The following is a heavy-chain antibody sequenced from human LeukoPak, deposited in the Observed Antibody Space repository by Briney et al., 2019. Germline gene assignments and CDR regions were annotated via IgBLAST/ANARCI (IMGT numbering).Heavy chain of an antibody. Sequence: PSETLSLTCTVSGGSISSGSYYWSWIRQPAGKGLEWSGRIYTSGSANYNPSLKSRLTISVDTSNKQFSLKLSSVTAADTAEYYCARDSRGEGAFDIWGQGTMVTVSS. J-gene: IGHJ3*02. CDR2: IYTSGSA. CDR3: ARDSRGEGAFDI. D-gene: IGHD3-22*01. CDR1: GGSISSGSYY. V-gene: IGHV4-61*02.